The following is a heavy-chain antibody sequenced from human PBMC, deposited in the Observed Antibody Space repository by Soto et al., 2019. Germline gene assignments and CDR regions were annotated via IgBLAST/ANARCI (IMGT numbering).Heavy chain of an antibody. Sequence: EVQLVESGGGLVQPGGSLRLSCAASGFTFSSYWMSWVRQAPGKGLEWVANIKQDGSEKYYVDSVKGRFTISRDNAKNSLYLQMNSLRAEDTAVYYCARDRKWVVAANIFDYWGQGTLVTVSS. D-gene: IGHD2-15*01. CDR3: ARDRKWVVAANIFDY. J-gene: IGHJ4*02. V-gene: IGHV3-7*03. CDR2: IKQDGSEK. CDR1: GFTFSSYW.